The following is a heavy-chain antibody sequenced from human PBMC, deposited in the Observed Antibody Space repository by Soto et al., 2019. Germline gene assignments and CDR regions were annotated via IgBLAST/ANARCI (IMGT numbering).Heavy chain of an antibody. CDR3: ARLGPGYCSGGSCSTSLPDY. CDR2: IYPGDSDT. CDR1: GYSFTSYW. D-gene: IGHD2-15*01. V-gene: IGHV5-51*01. Sequence: GESLKISCKGSGYSFTSYWSGWVRQMPGKGLEWMGIIYPGDSDTRYSPSFQGQVTISADKSISTAYLQWSSLKASDTAMYYCARLGPGYCSGGSCSTSLPDYWGQGTLVTVSS. J-gene: IGHJ4*02.